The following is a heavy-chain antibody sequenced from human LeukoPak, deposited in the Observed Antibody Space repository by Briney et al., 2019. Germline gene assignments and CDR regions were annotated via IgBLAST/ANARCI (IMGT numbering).Heavy chain of an antibody. CDR3: AKTTTGYSSGRYPVWPADS. V-gene: IGHV3-23*01. Sequence: GGSLRLSCAASGFTFNTYAMYWVRQAPGKGLEWVSGIFGSGGSAHYAASVKGRFTISRDNSKNTVYQQMNSLRAEDTAVYYCAKTTTGYSSGRYPVWPADSWGQGALVTVSS. CDR2: IFGSGGSA. J-gene: IGHJ4*02. CDR1: GFTFNTYA. D-gene: IGHD6-19*01.